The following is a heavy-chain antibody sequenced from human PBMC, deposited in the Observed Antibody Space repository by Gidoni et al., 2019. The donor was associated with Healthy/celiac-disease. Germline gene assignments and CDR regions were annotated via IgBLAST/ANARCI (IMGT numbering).Heavy chain of an antibody. Sequence: QVQLVQSGAEVKKPGASVTVSCKASGYTFTSYGITWVLQAPGQGLEWMGWISAYNGNTNYAQKLQGRVTMTTDTSTSTAYMELRSLRSDDTAVYYCARVMAQLGYCSSTSCYTGYYYYMDVWGKGTTVTVSS. CDR1: GYTFTSYG. V-gene: IGHV1-18*01. D-gene: IGHD2-2*02. CDR2: ISAYNGNT. CDR3: ARVMAQLGYCSSTSCYTGYYYYMDV. J-gene: IGHJ6*03.